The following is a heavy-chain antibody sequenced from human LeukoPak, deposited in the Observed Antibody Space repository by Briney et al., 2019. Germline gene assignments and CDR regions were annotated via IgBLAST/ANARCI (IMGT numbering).Heavy chain of an antibody. D-gene: IGHD2-15*01. J-gene: IGHJ4*02. V-gene: IGHV1-18*04. Sequence: APVKVSCKTSGYTFTSYGLSSVRQAPGQGLEWMGWISVYSGNTNYAQKFQGRVTMTTDTSTSTAYMDLRSLRSDDTAVYYCARDSRYCSGGSCYFYVFDYWGQGTLVTVSS. CDR1: GYTFTSYG. CDR3: ARDSRYCSGGSCYFYVFDY. CDR2: ISVYSGNT.